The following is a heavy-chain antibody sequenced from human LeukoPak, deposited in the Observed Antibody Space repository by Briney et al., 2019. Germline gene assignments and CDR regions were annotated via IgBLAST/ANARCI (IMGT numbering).Heavy chain of an antibody. CDR3: ARSNDRDGYNFGY. CDR1: GGSISSNNW. V-gene: IGHV4-4*02. J-gene: IGHJ4*02. CDR2: ISHSGST. D-gene: IGHD5-24*01. Sequence: SGTLSLTCAVSGGSISSNNWWSLVRQPPGKGLEWIGEISHSGSTNYNPSLKSRVTISVDTSKKQFSLKLSSVTAADTAVYYCARSNDRDGYNFGYWGQGTLVTVSS.